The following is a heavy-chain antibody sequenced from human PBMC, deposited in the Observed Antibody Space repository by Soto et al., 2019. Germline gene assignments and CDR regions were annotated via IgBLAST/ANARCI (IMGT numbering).Heavy chain of an antibody. CDR3: ARDLFGWVTRTPGYLY. CDR2: IWYDGSNK. J-gene: IGHJ4*02. V-gene: IGHV3-33*01. CDR1: GFTFSSYG. D-gene: IGHD3-10*02. Sequence: QVQLVESGGGVVQPGRSLRLSCAASGFTFSSYGMHWVRQAPGKGLEWVAVIWYDGSNKYYADSVKGRFTISRDNSKNTLYLQMNSLRAEDTAVYYCARDLFGWVTRTPGYLYSVQGTLVTVAS.